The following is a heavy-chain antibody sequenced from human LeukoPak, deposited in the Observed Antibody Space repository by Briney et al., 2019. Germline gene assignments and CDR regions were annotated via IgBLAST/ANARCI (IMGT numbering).Heavy chain of an antibody. CDR1: GGSISSGSYY. D-gene: IGHD4-11*01. J-gene: IGHJ4*02. Sequence: PSQTLSLTCTVSGGSISSGSYYWSWIRQPAGKGLELIGRIFTSGRTNYNPSLKSRVTISLDTSKNQFSLKLSSVTAADTAVYYCARGTYSNYVDYWGQGTLVTVSS. V-gene: IGHV4-61*02. CDR3: ARGTYSNYVDY. CDR2: IFTSGRT.